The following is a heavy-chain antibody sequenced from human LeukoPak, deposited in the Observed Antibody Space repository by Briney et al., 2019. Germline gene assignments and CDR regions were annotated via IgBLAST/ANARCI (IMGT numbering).Heavy chain of an antibody. CDR3: ARRGSLLRFLEWSPPYYGMDV. D-gene: IGHD3-3*01. CDR2: IYYSGST. V-gene: IGHV4-39*01. J-gene: IGHJ6*02. Sequence: SETLSLTCTVSGGSISSSGYYWGWIRQPPGKGLEWIGSIYYSGSTYYNPSLKSRVTISVDTSKNQFSLKLSSVTAADTAVYYCARRGSLLRFLEWSPPYYGMDVWGQGTTVTVSS. CDR1: GGSISSSGYY.